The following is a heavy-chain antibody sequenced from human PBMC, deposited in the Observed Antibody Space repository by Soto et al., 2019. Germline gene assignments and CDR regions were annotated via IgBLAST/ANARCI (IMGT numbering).Heavy chain of an antibody. CDR1: GFSFSDYY. D-gene: IGHD3-10*01. Sequence: QMQLVQSGGGLVKPGGSLRLSCAASGFSFSDYYMSWIRRAPGKGLEWVSYIGASGSPIYFGDSVKGRCSISRDNTNNSLYLQMNSRRHDDTAVYYCARGTCGMDVWGQGTTVIVSS. CDR3: ARGTCGMDV. V-gene: IGHV3-11*01. CDR2: IGASGSPI. J-gene: IGHJ6*02.